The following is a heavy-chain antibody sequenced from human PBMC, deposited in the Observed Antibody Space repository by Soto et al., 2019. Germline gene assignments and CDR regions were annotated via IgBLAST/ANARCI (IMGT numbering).Heavy chain of an antibody. D-gene: IGHD2-15*01. Sequence: PGESLKISCKGSGYRFTNNWIGWVRQMPGKGLEWMGVIYPGGSETRYSPSFRGQVTMSADRSTSTAYLQWSSLKASDTAMYFCVRHDTLEGGAFDVWGQGTMVTVSS. J-gene: IGHJ3*01. CDR1: GYRFTNNW. CDR3: VRHDTLEGGAFDV. CDR2: IYPGGSET. V-gene: IGHV5-51*01.